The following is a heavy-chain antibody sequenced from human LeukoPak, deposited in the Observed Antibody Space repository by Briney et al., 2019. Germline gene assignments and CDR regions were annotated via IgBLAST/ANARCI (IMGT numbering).Heavy chain of an antibody. D-gene: IGHD3-3*01. CDR2: INSDGSST. CDR1: GFTFSSYW. J-gene: IGHJ6*02. V-gene: IGHV3-74*01. CDR3: ARELDGFWSGYYTSYYYYGMDV. Sequence: GGSLRLSCAASGFTFSSYWMHWVRQAPGKGLVWVSRINSDGSSTSYADSVKGRFTISRDNAKNTLYLQMNSLRAEDTAVYYCARELDGFWSGYYTSYYYYGMDVWGQGTTVTVSS.